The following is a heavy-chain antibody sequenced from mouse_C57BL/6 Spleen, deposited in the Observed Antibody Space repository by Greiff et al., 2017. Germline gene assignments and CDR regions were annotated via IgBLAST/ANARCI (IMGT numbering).Heavy chain of an antibody. CDR1: GYTFTSYG. CDR2: IYPRSGNT. J-gene: IGHJ2*01. CDR3: ARRGPYYFDY. Sequence: QVQLQQSGAELARPGASVKLSCKASGYTFTSYGISWVKQRTGQGLEWIGEIYPRSGNTYYNEKFKDKATLTADKSSSTAYMQLSSLTYEDSAVYYCARRGPYYFDYWGQGTTLTVSS. V-gene: IGHV1-81*01.